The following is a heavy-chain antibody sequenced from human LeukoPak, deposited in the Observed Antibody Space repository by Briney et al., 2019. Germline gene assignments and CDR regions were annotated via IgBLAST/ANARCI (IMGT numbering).Heavy chain of an antibody. CDR1: GYSISSGYY. Sequence: ASETLSLTCTVSGYSISSGYYWGWIRQPPGKGLEWIGSIYHSGSTYYNPSLKSRVTISVDTSKNQFSLKLSSVTAADTAVYYCASYTGYSYGRSVYWGQGTLVTVSS. V-gene: IGHV4-38-2*02. J-gene: IGHJ4*02. CDR3: ASYTGYSYGRSVY. CDR2: IYHSGST. D-gene: IGHD5-18*01.